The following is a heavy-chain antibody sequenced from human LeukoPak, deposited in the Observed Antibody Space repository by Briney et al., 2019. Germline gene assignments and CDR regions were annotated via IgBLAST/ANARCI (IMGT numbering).Heavy chain of an antibody. J-gene: IGHJ4*02. Sequence: GGSLRLSCAASGFTFSDYYMSWIRQAPGKGLEWVSYISSSGSTIYYADSVKGRFTISRDNSKNTLYLQMNSLRAEDTAVYYCAKSHWDGYKDYWGQGTLVTVSS. V-gene: IGHV3-11*04. CDR1: GFTFSDYY. CDR2: ISSSGSTI. D-gene: IGHD5-24*01. CDR3: AKSHWDGYKDY.